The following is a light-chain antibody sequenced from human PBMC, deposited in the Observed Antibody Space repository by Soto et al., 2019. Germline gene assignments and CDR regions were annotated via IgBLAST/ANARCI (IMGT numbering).Light chain of an antibody. CDR1: QSIGNS. CDR3: QHYSSYSRT. Sequence: DIQMSQSPSTLSASVGDRVTITCRASQSIGNSLAWYQQKPGKAPNLLLSDASTLERGVPSRFRGSGSGTEFTLTISSLQPDDFATYYCQHYSSYSRTFGQGTNVAIK. CDR2: DAS. V-gene: IGKV1-5*01. J-gene: IGKJ1*01.